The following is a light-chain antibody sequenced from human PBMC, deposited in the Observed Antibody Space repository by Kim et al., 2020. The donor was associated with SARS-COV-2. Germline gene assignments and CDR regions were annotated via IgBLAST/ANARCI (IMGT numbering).Light chain of an antibody. V-gene: IGLV2-14*03. CDR3: ASYASDNTPVL. J-gene: IGLJ2*01. CDR1: SSDMIKFNS. CDR2: DIN. Sequence: SSTISCTKSSSDMIKFNSVSWYQLHPGNAPKLIIYDINYRHSGVSNRFSGSKSDNTDSLTISGLQADDEADYYCASYASDNTPVLFGGGTQLTVL.